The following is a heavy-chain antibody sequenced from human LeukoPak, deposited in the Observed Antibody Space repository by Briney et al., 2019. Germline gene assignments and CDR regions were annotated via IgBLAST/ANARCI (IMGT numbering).Heavy chain of an antibody. D-gene: IGHD5-12*01. CDR2: ISSESIYI. CDR3: ARFETSHVAPLEY. J-gene: IGHJ4*02. V-gene: IGHV3-21*01. Sequence: GGSLRLSCAASGFTFSSFSMNWGRQAPGQGLEWVASISSESIYIIYADSVKGRFSISRDNAKNSLYLQMNSLRAEDTAVYYCARFETSHVAPLEYWGQGTLVTVSS. CDR1: GFTFSSFS.